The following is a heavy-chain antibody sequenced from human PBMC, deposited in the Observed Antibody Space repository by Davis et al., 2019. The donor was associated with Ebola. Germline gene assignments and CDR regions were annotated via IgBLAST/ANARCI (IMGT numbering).Heavy chain of an antibody. CDR2: ISGDGGWT. J-gene: IGHJ4*02. D-gene: IGHD2-21*02. CDR1: GFTFDVYA. V-gene: IGHV3-43*02. Sequence: GESLKISCAASGFTFDVYAMHWVRQAPGRGLESVSFISGDGGWTYYADSVKGRFTISRDNRKKSLYLQMNTLRTEDTALYYCGKADCGGDCRVVDYWGQGTLVTVSS. CDR3: GKADCGGDCRVVDY.